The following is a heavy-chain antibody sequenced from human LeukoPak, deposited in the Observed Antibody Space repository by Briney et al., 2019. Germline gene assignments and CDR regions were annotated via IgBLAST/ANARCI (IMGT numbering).Heavy chain of an antibody. D-gene: IGHD3-10*01. J-gene: IGHJ6*02. CDR1: GYTFTSRY. V-gene: IGHV1-18*04. Sequence: ASVKVSCKASGYTFTSRYMHWVRQAPGQGLEWMGWVSGYNGHTEYQQKFQGRVTMTTDTSTTTAYLDLRGLRPDDAAVYYCATGSITMIRGVIYFYYGLDVWGQGTTVTVSS. CDR2: VSGYNGHT. CDR3: ATGSITMIRGVIYFYYGLDV.